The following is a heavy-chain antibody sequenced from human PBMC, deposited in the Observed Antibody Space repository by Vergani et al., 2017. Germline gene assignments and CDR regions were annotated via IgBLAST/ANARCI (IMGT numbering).Heavy chain of an antibody. V-gene: IGHV3-9*01. CDR1: GFTFDDYA. Sequence: EVQLVESGGGLVQPGRSLRLSCAASGFTFDDYAMHWVRQAPGKGLEWVSGINWNSDSIAYADSVKGRFTISRDNAKNSLYLQMNSLRAEDTALYYCVKDIAASGNYWYFDLWGRGTQVTVSS. CDR3: VKDIAASGNYWYFDL. CDR2: INWNSDSI. D-gene: IGHD6-13*01. J-gene: IGHJ2*01.